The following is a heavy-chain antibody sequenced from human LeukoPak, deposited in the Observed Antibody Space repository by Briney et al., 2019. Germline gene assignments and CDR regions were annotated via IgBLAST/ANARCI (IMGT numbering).Heavy chain of an antibody. D-gene: IGHD3-22*01. CDR2: ISWNSGSI. CDR1: GFTFDDYA. Sequence: GGSLRLSCAASGFTFDDYAMHWVRHAPGKGLEWVSGISWNSGSIGYADSVKGRFTISRDNAKNSLYLQMNSLRAEDTALYYCAKVWAKYYDSSGYAPYFDYWGQGTLVTVSS. V-gene: IGHV3-9*01. CDR3: AKVWAKYYDSSGYAPYFDY. J-gene: IGHJ4*02.